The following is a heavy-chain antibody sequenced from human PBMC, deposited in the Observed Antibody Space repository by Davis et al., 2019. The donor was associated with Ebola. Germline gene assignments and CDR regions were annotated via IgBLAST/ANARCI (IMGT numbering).Heavy chain of an antibody. CDR3: ARAIKYSASWYWFFDL. CDR2: MNPNSGDT. J-gene: IGHJ2*01. D-gene: IGHD2-2*01. CDR1: AYTFTTYE. V-gene: IGHV1-8*01. Sequence: AASVKVSCRASAYTFTTYEINWVRQATGQGLEWMGWMNPNSGDTGYAQSFQGRVAMTRDTSISTAYMELSSLRSDETAVYYCARAIKYSASWYWFFDLWGRGTLVTVST.